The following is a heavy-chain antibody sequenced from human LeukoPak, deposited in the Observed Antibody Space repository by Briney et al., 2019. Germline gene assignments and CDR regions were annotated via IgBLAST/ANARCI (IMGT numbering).Heavy chain of an antibody. CDR2: IYYSGST. D-gene: IGHD4-23*01. Sequence: SEALSLTCTVSGGSISSSSYYWGWIRQPPGKGLEWIGSIYYSGSTYYNPSLKSRVTISVDTSKNQFSLKLSSVTAADTAVYYCAREDYGGSDPDYWGQGTLVTVSS. V-gene: IGHV4-39*01. CDR3: AREDYGGSDPDY. J-gene: IGHJ4*02. CDR1: GGSISSSSYY.